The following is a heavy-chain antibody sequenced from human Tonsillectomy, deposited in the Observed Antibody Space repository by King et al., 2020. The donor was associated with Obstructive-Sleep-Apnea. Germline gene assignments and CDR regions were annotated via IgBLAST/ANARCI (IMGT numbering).Heavy chain of an antibody. Sequence: VQLVESGGGLVKPGGSLRLSCAASGFTFSSYSMNWVRQAPGKGLEWVSSISSSSSYIYYADSVKGRFTISRDNAKNSLYLQMNSLRAEDTAVYYCAGDCSGGSCYYGMDVWGQGTTVTVSS. CDR1: GFTFSSYS. V-gene: IGHV3-21*01. CDR2: ISSSSSYI. D-gene: IGHD2-15*01. CDR3: AGDCSGGSCYYGMDV. J-gene: IGHJ6*02.